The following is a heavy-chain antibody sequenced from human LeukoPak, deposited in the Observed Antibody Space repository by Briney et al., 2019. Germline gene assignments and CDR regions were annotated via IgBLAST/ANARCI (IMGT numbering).Heavy chain of an antibody. D-gene: IGHD3-10*01. CDR1: GGSFSSYY. CDR2: IYYSGST. CDR3: ATQRVRGGKTHDY. J-gene: IGHJ4*02. Sequence: PSETLSLTCTVSGGSFSSYYWSWIRQPPGKGLEWIGYIYYSGSTDYNPSLKSRVTISVETSKNQFSLNLSSVTAADTAVYYCATQRVRGGKTHDYWGQGTLVTVSS. V-gene: IGHV4-59*01.